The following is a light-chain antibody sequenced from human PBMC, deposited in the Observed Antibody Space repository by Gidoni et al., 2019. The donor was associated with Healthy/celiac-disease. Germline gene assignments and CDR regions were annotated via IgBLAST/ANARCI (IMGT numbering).Light chain of an antibody. CDR3: QQYYSTPYT. Sequence: VSLGERATINCKSSQSVLYSSNNKNYLAWYQQKPGHPPKLIIYWASTRESGVPDRFSGSGSGTDFTLTISSLQAEDVAVYYCQQYYSTPYTFGQGTKLEIK. J-gene: IGKJ2*01. CDR2: WAS. CDR1: QSVLYSSNNKNY. V-gene: IGKV4-1*01.